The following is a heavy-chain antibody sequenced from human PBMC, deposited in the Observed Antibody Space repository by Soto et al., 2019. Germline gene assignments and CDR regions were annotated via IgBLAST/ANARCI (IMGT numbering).Heavy chain of an antibody. J-gene: IGHJ6*02. CDR3: VRENYYYGMDV. CDR2: INGAGST. V-gene: IGHV3-66*01. CDR1: GFDVSVNL. Sequence: PGGSLRLSCAASGFDVSVNLMNWVRQAPGKGLEWVSVINGAGSTDYADSAKGRFAISRDISRNTLYLQMNSLRAEDTAVYYCVRENYYYGMDVWGHGTTLTVSS.